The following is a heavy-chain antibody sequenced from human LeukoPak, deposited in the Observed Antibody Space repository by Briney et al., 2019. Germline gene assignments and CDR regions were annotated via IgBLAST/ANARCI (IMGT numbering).Heavy chain of an antibody. V-gene: IGHV4-30-4*01. J-gene: IGHJ5*02. CDR1: GGSISSGDYY. CDR2: MYYSGST. Sequence: PSQTLSLTCTVSGGSISSGDYYWSWIRQPPGKGLEWIAYMYYSGSTYYNPSLKSRVTVSADTSKNQLSLKLSSVTAADTAVYYCARPYYYDSRIDPWGQGILVTVSS. CDR3: ARPYYYDSRIDP. D-gene: IGHD3-22*01.